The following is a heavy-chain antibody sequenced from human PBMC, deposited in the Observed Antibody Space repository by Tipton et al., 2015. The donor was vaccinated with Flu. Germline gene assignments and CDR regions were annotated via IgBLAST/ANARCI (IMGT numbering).Heavy chain of an antibody. J-gene: IGHJ1*01. D-gene: IGHD2-21*02. CDR1: GYSISSGYY. V-gene: IGHV4-38-2*01. Sequence: TLSLTCAVSGYSISSGYYWGWVRQSPGKGLEWIGSIYRSGSPYYNPSLKSRVTMSLDTSKNQFSLTLSSVTAADTAVYYCARRYCGGDCYSGYFHHWGQGTLVTVSS. CDR2: IYRSGSP. CDR3: ARRYCGGDCYSGYFHH.